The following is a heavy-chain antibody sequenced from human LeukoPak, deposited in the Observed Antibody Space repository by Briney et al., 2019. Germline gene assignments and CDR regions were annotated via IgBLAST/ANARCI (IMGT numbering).Heavy chain of an antibody. D-gene: IGHD4-17*01. CDR3: ARATVTRSAFDN. V-gene: IGHV1-2*02. J-gene: IGHJ3*02. Sequence: ASVKVSCKASGYTFTGYYMHWVRQAPGQGLEWMGWINPNSGGTNYAQKFQGRVTMTRDTSISTAYMELSRLRSDDTAVYYCARATVTRSAFDNWGQGTMVTVSS. CDR1: GYTFTGYY. CDR2: INPNSGGT.